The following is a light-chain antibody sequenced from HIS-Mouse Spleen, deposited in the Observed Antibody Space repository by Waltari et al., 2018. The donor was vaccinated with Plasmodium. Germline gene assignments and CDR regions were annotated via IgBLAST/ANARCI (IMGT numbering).Light chain of an antibody. CDR2: KDS. J-gene: IGLJ3*02. Sequence: SYELTQPPSVSVSPGQTARIPCSGDALPKQYAYWYKQKPGQAPVLVIYKDSERPSGLPERFSGSSSGTTVTLTISGVQAEDEADYYCQSADSSGTYWVFGGGTKLTVL. CDR3: QSADSSGTYWV. CDR1: ALPKQY. V-gene: IGLV3-25*03.